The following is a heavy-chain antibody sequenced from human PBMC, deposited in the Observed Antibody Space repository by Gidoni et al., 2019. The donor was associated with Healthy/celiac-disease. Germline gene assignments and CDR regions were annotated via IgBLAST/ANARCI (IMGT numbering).Heavy chain of an antibody. CDR1: GGSFSGYY. CDR3: ARGLTWQLALDY. CDR2: INHSGST. J-gene: IGHJ4*02. D-gene: IGHD6-6*01. Sequence: QVQLPQGGAGLLKPSATLSLACAVLGGSFSGYYWSWIRQPPGKGLEWIGEINHSGSTNYNPSLKSRVTISVDTSKNQFSLKLSSVTAADTAVYYCARGLTWQLALDYWGQGTLVTVSS. V-gene: IGHV4-34*01.